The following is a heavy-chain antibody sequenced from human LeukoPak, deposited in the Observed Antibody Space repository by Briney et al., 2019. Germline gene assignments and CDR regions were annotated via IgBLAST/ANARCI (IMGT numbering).Heavy chain of an antibody. Sequence: GRSLRLSCAASGFTFSSYAMHWVRQAPGKGLEWVAVISYDGSNKYYADSVKGRFTISRDNSKNTLYLQMNSLRAEDTAVYYCAKSLPASGYYYGFDYWGQGTLVTVSS. CDR3: AKSLPASGYYYGFDY. D-gene: IGHD3-22*01. J-gene: IGHJ4*02. CDR1: GFTFSSYA. V-gene: IGHV3-30*04. CDR2: ISYDGSNK.